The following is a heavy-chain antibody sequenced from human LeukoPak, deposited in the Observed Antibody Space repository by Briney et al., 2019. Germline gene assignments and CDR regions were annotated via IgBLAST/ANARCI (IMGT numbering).Heavy chain of an antibody. V-gene: IGHV1-69*02. CDR2: IIPILGIA. CDR3: ARVRYNWNYAHDY. D-gene: IGHD1-7*01. CDR1: GGTFSSYT. Sequence: AASVKVSCKASGGTFSSYTISWVRQAPGQGLEWMGRIIPILGIANYVQKFQGRVTITADKSTSTAYMELSSLRSEDTAVYYCARVRYNWNYAHDYWGQGTLVTVSS. J-gene: IGHJ4*02.